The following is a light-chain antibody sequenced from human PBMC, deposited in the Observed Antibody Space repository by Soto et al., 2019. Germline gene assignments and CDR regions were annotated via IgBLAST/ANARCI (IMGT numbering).Light chain of an antibody. V-gene: IGLV2-11*01. CDR1: SRDVGVYKY. CDR2: DVS. Sequence: QSALTQPRSVSGSPGQSLTISCTGTSRDVGVYKYVSWYQQHPGKVPTLVIYDVSKRPSGVPDRFSGSKSGNTASLTISGLQAEDEADYYCCSYAGSPYIFGSGTKVTVL. J-gene: IGLJ1*01. CDR3: CSYAGSPYI.